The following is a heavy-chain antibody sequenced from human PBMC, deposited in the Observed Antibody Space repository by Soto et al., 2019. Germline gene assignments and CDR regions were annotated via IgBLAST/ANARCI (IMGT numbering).Heavy chain of an antibody. Sequence: EVQLVESGGGLVKPGGSRRLSCAASGLIFSDVWMTWVRQAPGKGLEWVGRIKTKPDDGTIDYAAPVRGRFTISRDDSKNTLYLQMTSLTPDDTGVYYCTTSNLGVDFWGPGTLVTVSS. CDR2: IKTKPDDGTI. CDR3: TTSNLGVDF. V-gene: IGHV3-15*01. D-gene: IGHD1-1*01. CDR1: GLIFSDVW. J-gene: IGHJ4*02.